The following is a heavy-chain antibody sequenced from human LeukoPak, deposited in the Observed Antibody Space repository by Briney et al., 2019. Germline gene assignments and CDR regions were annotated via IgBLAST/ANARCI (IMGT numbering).Heavy chain of an antibody. V-gene: IGHV3-30*04. Sequence: GGSLRLSFASSLFSFSDYAKLWVRQAPDKGVEWVAVISDDGTIKIYRDSVKGRFSISRDNSKNTLYLEMTSLRAEDTAVYYCARDFVGGSPDYFDFWGQGTLVTVSS. D-gene: IGHD3-16*01. J-gene: IGHJ4*02. CDR2: ISDDGTIK. CDR3: ARDFVGGSPDYFDF. CDR1: LFSFSDYA.